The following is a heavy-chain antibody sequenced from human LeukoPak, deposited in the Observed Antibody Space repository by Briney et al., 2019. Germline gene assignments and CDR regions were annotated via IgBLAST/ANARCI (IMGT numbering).Heavy chain of an antibody. V-gene: IGHV3-20*04. Sequence: GGSLRLSCAASGFTFDDYGMSWVRRAPGKGLEWVSGINWNGGSTGYADSVKGRFTISRDNAKNSLYLQMNSLRADDTALYYCARGGCSSTSCPYYYYYYMDVWGKGTTVTVSS. CDR1: GFTFDDYG. J-gene: IGHJ6*03. CDR3: ARGGCSSTSCPYYYYYYMDV. CDR2: INWNGGST. D-gene: IGHD2-2*01.